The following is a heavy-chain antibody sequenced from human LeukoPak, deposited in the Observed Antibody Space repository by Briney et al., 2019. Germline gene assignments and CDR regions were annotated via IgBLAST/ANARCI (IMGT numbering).Heavy chain of an antibody. CDR1: GGSFSDYY. V-gene: IGHV4-59*01. CDR2: SGSA. D-gene: IGHD3-10*01. Sequence: SETLSLTCTLSGGSFSDYYWTWIRQPPGKGLEWIGYSGSAKYNPSLKGRVTISTDTSKRHFSLTLSNVTAADTAVYYCARTSRHYYGSGKNLTPWPAGLDVWGPGTTVTVS. J-gene: IGHJ6*02. CDR3: ARTSRHYYGSGKNLTPWPAGLDV.